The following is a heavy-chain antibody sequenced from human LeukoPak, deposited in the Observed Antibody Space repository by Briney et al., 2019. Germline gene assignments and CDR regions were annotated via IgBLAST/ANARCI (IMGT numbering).Heavy chain of an antibody. CDR3: AKELDTMFFDY. Sequence: GGSLRLSCATSGFNFDRYTIHWVRQAPGKGLEWVSLAGWAGGTTFYSDSVRGRFTISRDSGRKSVYLQVNSLTTDDTAFYFCAKELDTMFFDYWGQGALVTVSS. V-gene: IGHV3-43*01. CDR1: GFNFDRYT. D-gene: IGHD3-10*02. CDR2: AGWAGGTT. J-gene: IGHJ4*02.